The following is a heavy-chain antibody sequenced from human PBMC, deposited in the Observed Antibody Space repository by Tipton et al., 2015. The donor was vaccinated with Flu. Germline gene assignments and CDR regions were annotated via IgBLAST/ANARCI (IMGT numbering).Heavy chain of an antibody. V-gene: IGHV3-7*01. J-gene: IGHJ4*02. CDR1: GFTFSSYW. Sequence: SLRLSCAASGFTFSSYWMSWVRQAPGKGLEWVANIKQDGSEKYYVDSVKGRFTISRDNAKNSLYLQMNSLRAEDTAVYYCARDSIVGAISGREAFDYWGQGTLVTVSS. CDR3: ARDSIVGAISGREAFDY. D-gene: IGHD1-26*01. CDR2: IKQDGSEK.